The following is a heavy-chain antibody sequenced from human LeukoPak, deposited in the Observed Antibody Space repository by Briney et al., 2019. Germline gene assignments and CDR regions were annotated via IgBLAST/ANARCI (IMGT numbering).Heavy chain of an antibody. CDR2: IIPILGIA. CDR1: EITFSSYA. Sequence: PGGSLRLSCEASEITFSSYAISWVRQATGQGLEWMGRIIPILGIANYAQKFQGRVTITADKSTSTAYMELSSLRSEDTAVYYCARDWGSVADDAFDIWGQGTMVTVSS. D-gene: IGHD7-27*01. J-gene: IGHJ3*02. CDR3: ARDWGSVADDAFDI. V-gene: IGHV1-69*04.